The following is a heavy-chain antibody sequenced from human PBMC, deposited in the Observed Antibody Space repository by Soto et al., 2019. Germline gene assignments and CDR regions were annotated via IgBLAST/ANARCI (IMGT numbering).Heavy chain of an antibody. V-gene: IGHV1-8*01. D-gene: IGHD4-17*01. CDR3: ARSTNDYGDRD. CDR1: GYTFTSYD. CDR2: MNPNSGNT. J-gene: IGHJ4*02. Sequence: QVQLVQSGAEVKKPGASVKVSCKASGYTFTSYDINWVRQATGKGLEWMGWMNPNSGNTGYAQKFQGRVTMTRNTSTSTAYMALSSLRSGDTAVYYCARSTNDYGDRDWGQGTLVTVSS.